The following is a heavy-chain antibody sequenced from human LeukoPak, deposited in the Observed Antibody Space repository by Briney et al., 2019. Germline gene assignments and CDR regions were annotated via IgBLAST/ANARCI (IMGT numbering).Heavy chain of an antibody. CDR2: ISSSGSTI. J-gene: IGHJ2*01. Sequence: PGGSLRLSCAASGFTFSDYYMSWIRQAPGKGLEWVSYISSSGSTIYYADSVKGRFTISRDNVKNLLYLQMNSLRVEDTAVYYCAREDYYGSGSPWYFDLWGRGTLVTVSS. V-gene: IGHV3-11*04. D-gene: IGHD3-10*01. CDR1: GFTFSDYY. CDR3: AREDYYGSGSPWYFDL.